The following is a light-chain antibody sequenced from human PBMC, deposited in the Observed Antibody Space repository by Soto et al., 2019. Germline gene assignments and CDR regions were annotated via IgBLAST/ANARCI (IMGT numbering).Light chain of an antibody. CDR2: DVT. Sequence: QSVLTQPRSVSGSPGQSVTISCAGTSNDVGGYNFVSWYQQPPGEAPKLMIYDVTKRPSGVPDRFSGSKSGDTASLTISGLQAEDEADYYCCSYAGIYTVVFGGGTQLTVL. V-gene: IGLV2-11*01. CDR1: SNDVGGYNF. J-gene: IGLJ2*01. CDR3: CSYAGIYTVV.